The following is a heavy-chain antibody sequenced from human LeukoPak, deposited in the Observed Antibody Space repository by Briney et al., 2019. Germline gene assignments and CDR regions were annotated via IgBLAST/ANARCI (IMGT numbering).Heavy chain of an antibody. D-gene: IGHD6-13*01. V-gene: IGHV1-2*02. CDR3: ARDTIAAAGLYNWFDP. CDR2: INPNSGGT. Sequence: ASVKVSCKASGYTFTGYYMHWVRQAPGQGLEWMGWINPNSGGTNYAQKFQGRVTMTRDTSISTAYMELSRLRSDDTAVYYCARDTIAAAGLYNWFDPWGQGTLVTVSS. CDR1: GYTFTGYY. J-gene: IGHJ5*02.